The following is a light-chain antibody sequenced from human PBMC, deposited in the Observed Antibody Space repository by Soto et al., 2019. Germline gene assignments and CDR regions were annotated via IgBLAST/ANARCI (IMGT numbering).Light chain of an antibody. V-gene: IGKV3-11*01. CDR3: QQRYNWPPIT. CDR1: ESVITY. J-gene: IGKJ5*01. CDR2: DAS. Sequence: EVVLTQSPAILSLSPGDRATLSCRASESVITYLAWFQQRPGQAPRLLIYDASNRATGIPARFSGSGSGTDFTLTISSLEPEDFAVYYCQQRYNWPPITFGQGTRLEIK.